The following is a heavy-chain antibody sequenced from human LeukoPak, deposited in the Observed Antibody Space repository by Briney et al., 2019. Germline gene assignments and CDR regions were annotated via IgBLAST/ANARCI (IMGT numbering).Heavy chain of an antibody. D-gene: IGHD6-19*01. V-gene: IGHV1-2*02. CDR2: INPNSGGT. J-gene: IGHJ4*02. CDR3: ARDLRGAVAGTGGDY. CDR1: GYTCTGYY. Sequence: ASVKVSCKASGYTCTGYYMHWVRQAPGQGLEWMGWINPNSGGTNYAQKFQGRVTMTRDTSISTAYMELSRLRSDDTAVYYGARDLRGAVAGTGGDYWGQGTLVTVSS.